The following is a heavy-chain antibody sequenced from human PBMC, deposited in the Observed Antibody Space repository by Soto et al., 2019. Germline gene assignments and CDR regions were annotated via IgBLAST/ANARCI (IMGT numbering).Heavy chain of an antibody. CDR2: INHSGST. CDR1: GGSFSGYY. D-gene: IGHD3-10*01. J-gene: IGHJ4*02. Sequence: SETLSLTCAVYGGSFSGYYWSWIRQPPGKGLEWIGEINHSGSTNYNPSLKSRVTISVDTSKNQFSLKLSSVTAADTAVYYCARLMVRGVIQPGNFDYWGQGTLVTVSS. CDR3: ARLMVRGVIQPGNFDY. V-gene: IGHV4-34*01.